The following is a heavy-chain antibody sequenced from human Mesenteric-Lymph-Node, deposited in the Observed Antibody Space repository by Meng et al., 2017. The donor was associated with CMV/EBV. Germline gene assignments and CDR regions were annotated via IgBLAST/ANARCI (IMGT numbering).Heavy chain of an antibody. CDR2: IGTAGDT. CDR1: GFTFSSYD. CDR3: GREVPGGATALDL. D-gene: IGHD3-10*01. J-gene: IGHJ5*02. V-gene: IGHV3-13*01. Sequence: GGSLRLSCAASGFTFSSYDMHWVRQATGKGLEWVSVIGTAGDTYYPGSVKGRFTISRENAKNSLYLQMNSLRAGDTAVYYCGREVPGGATALDLWGQGTLVTVSS.